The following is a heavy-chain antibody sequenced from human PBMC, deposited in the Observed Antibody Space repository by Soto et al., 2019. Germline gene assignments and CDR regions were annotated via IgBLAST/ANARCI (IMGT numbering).Heavy chain of an antibody. D-gene: IGHD2-2*01. V-gene: IGHV1-46*01. Sequence: QVQLVQSGAEVKKPGASVKVSCKASGYTFTSYYMHWVRQAPGQGLEWMGIINPSGGSTSYAQKIHGRVTMTRVPSTSTVYMEMTSRRSEDTAVYSCARPFDDCSSTGCYDLPEHFYAFDIWGQGTMVTVSS. CDR3: ARPFDDCSSTGCYDLPEHFYAFDI. CDR2: INPSGGST. CDR1: GYTFTSYY. J-gene: IGHJ3*02.